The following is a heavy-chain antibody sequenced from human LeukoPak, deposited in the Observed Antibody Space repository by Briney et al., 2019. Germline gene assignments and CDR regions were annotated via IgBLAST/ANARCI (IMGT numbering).Heavy chain of an antibody. V-gene: IGHV4-39*07. CDR3: ARVGRAYNSFDP. D-gene: IGHD1-26*01. J-gene: IGHJ5*02. Sequence: SETLSLTCTVSGGSISSSSYYWGWIRQPPGKGLEWIGSIYYSGSTYYNPSLKSRVTISVDTSKNQFSLKLSSVTAADTAVYYCARVGRAYNSFDPWGQGTLVTVSS. CDR2: IYYSGST. CDR1: GGSISSSSYY.